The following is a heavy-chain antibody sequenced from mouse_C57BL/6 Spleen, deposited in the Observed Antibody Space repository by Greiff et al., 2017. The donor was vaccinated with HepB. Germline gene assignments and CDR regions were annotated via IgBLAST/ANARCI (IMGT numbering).Heavy chain of an antibody. Sequence: EVQLQQSGPELVKPGASVKISCKASGYSFTGYYMNWVKQSPEKSLEWIGEINPSTGGTTYNQKFKAKATLTVDKSSSTAYMQLKSLTSEDSAVYYCARVNWDVGAMDYWGQGTSVTVSS. D-gene: IGHD4-1*01. CDR1: GYSFTGYY. V-gene: IGHV1-42*01. J-gene: IGHJ4*01. CDR2: INPSTGGT. CDR3: ARVNWDVGAMDY.